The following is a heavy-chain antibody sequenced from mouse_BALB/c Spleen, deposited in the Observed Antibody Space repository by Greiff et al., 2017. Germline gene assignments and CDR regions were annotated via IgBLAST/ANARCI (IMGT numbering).Heavy chain of an antibody. CDR2: IYPSDSYT. CDR3: TRRDGYHGGFAY. CDR1: GYTFTSYW. D-gene: IGHD2-3*01. J-gene: IGHJ3*01. Sequence: QVQLQQPGAELVRPGASVKLSCKASGYTFTSYWINWVKQRPGQGLEWIGNIYPSDSYTNYNQKFKDKATLTVDKSSSTAYMQLSSPTSEDSAVYYCTRRDGYHGGFAYWGQGTLVTVSA. V-gene: IGHV1-69*02.